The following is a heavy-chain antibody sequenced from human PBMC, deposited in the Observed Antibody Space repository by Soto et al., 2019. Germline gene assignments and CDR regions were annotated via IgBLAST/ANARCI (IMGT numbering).Heavy chain of an antibody. Sequence: PSETLSLTCTVSGGSISSSSYYWGWIRQPPGKGLEWIGSIYYSGSTYYNPSLKSRVTISVDTSKNQFSLKLSSVTAADTAVYYCARHDIVVVVAAKLINWFDPWGQGTLVTVSS. J-gene: IGHJ5*02. CDR1: GGSISSSSYY. CDR2: IYYSGST. V-gene: IGHV4-39*01. D-gene: IGHD2-15*01. CDR3: ARHDIVVVVAAKLINWFDP.